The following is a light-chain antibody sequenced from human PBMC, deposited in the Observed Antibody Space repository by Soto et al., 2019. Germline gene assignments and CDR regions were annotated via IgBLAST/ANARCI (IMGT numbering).Light chain of an antibody. Sequence: QSVLTQPPSASGSPGQSVTISCTGSKSDIGIYDFVSWYQHHPGKAPRLIIYEVVQRPSGVPDRFSGSKSGNTASLTVSRLQAADEADYFCKSYAGSNSYVFGTGTKLTVL. J-gene: IGLJ1*01. CDR1: KSDIGIYDF. CDR2: EVV. CDR3: KSYAGSNSYV. V-gene: IGLV2-8*01.